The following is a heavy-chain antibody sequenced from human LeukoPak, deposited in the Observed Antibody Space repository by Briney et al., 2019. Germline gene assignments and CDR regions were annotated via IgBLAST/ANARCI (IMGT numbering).Heavy chain of an antibody. CDR1: GYSISSGYY. V-gene: IGHV4-38-2*02. J-gene: IGHJ3*02. CDR2: IYHSGST. CDR3: ARDATREGAFDI. Sequence: SETLSLTCTVSGYSISSGYYWGWIRQPPGKGLEWIGSIYHSGSTYYNPSLKSRVTISVDTSKNQFSLKLSSVTAADTAVYYCARDATREGAFDIWGQGTMVTVSS.